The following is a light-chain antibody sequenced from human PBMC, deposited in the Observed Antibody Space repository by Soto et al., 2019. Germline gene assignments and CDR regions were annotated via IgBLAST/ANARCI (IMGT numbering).Light chain of an antibody. Sequence: DIVMTQSPDSLAVSLGERATVNCKSSQSVLSSSNNKNYLAWYQQKPGHPPRLLLSWASARESGVPDRFSGSGSGTDFTLTISSLQAEDVAVYYCQQYYNIPWTFGQGTKVEIK. CDR3: QQYYNIPWT. CDR2: WAS. J-gene: IGKJ1*01. CDR1: QSVLSSSNNKNY. V-gene: IGKV4-1*01.